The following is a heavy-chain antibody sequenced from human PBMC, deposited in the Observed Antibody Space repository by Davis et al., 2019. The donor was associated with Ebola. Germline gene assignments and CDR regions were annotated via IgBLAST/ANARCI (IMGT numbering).Heavy chain of an antibody. D-gene: IGHD3-3*01. V-gene: IGHV1-2*02. J-gene: IGHJ5*02. CDR2: INPNSGGT. Sequence: ASVKVSCKASGYTFTGYYMHWVRQAPGQGLEWMGWINPNSGGTNYAQKFQGRVTMTRDTSISTAYMELSRLRSDDTAVYYCARVWTPYDFWSGYYDQLFDPWGQGTLVTVSS. CDR3: ARVWTPYDFWSGYYDQLFDP. CDR1: GYTFTGYY.